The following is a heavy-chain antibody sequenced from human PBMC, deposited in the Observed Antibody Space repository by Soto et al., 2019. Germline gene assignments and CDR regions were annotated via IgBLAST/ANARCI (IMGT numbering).Heavy chain of an antibody. V-gene: IGHV3-21*01. CDR1: GFTFSGYN. Sequence: EVQLVESGGGLVKPGGSLRLSCAASGFTFSGYNMNWVRQAPGKGVEWVSSISSSSSYIYYADSVKGRFTISRDNAKNSLYLQMNSLRAEDTAVYYCARERGYSYGYEDYWGQGTLVTVSS. D-gene: IGHD5-18*01. CDR2: ISSSSSYI. CDR3: ARERGYSYGYEDY. J-gene: IGHJ4*02.